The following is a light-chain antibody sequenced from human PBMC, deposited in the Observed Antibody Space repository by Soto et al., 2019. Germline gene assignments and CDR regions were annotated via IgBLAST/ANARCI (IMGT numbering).Light chain of an antibody. CDR1: QSISSY. J-gene: IGKJ1*01. CDR2: GAS. CDR3: QQYYSYPLT. V-gene: IGKV1-5*01. Sequence: DIVMTQSPAALSVSQGDRATITCRASQSISSYLAWYQQKPGKAPKLLIYGASTLASGVPYRFSGSGSGTDFTLTISSLQPDDFATYYCQQYYSYPLTFGQGTKVDIK.